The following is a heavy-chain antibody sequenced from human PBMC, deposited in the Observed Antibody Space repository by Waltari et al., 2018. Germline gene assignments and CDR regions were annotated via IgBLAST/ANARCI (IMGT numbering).Heavy chain of an antibody. J-gene: IGHJ4*02. CDR3: AKTYNSGWNFFDY. Sequence: EVQLLESGGGLVQPGGFMRFCCGDSGFTFSTYAVSWVRQAPGKGLEWVSVVSVTGGSTYYADSVKGRFTISRDNSKNTLYLQMHNLRGDDTAVYYCAKTYNSGWNFFDYWGQGTLVTVSS. D-gene: IGHD6-19*01. V-gene: IGHV3-23*01. CDR1: GFTFSTYA. CDR2: VSVTGGST.